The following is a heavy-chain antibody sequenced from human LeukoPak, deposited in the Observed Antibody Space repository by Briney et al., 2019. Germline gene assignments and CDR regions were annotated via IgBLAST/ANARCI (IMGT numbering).Heavy chain of an antibody. CDR3: ASGGYYYDRSGYPFEY. Sequence: SETLSLTCAVYGGSFSGDYWSWNRQPPGKGLEWIGEINHRGSTNYNPSLKSRVTISVDTSKNQFSLKLTSVTAADTAVYYCASGGYYYDRSGYPFEYWGQGTLVTVSS. J-gene: IGHJ4*02. CDR1: GGSFSGDY. D-gene: IGHD3-22*01. CDR2: INHRGST. V-gene: IGHV4-34*01.